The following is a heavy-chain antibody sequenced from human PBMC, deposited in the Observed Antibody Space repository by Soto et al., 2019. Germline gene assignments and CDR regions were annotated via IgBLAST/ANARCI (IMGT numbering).Heavy chain of an antibody. CDR1: GYTLTELS. V-gene: IGHV1-24*01. CDR2: FDPEDGET. Sequence: ASVKVSCKVSGYTLTELSMHWVRQAPGKGLEWMGGFDPEDGETIYAQKFQGRVTMTEDTSTDTAYMELSSLRSEDTAVYYCATGSPGGIAAAGGNLAVGYGMDVWGQGTTVS. CDR3: ATGSPGGIAAAGGNLAVGYGMDV. D-gene: IGHD6-13*01. J-gene: IGHJ6*02.